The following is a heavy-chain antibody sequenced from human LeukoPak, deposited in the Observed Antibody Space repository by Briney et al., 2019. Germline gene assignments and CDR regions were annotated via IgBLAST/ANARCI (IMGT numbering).Heavy chain of an antibody. D-gene: IGHD6-19*01. V-gene: IGHV3-30*18. Sequence: GRSLRLSCAAAGFTFSSYGMRWVRQAPGKGLGRGAVISYDGSNKYCADSVKRRFTISRDTSKNTLYLQINSLGADDTVVYYGAKIVVQWLVDYWGQGPLVTVSS. CDR1: GFTFSSYG. J-gene: IGHJ4*02. CDR3: AKIVVQWLVDY. CDR2: ISYDGSNK.